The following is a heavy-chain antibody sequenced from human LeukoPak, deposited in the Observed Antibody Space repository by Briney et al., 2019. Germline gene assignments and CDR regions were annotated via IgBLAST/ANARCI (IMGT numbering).Heavy chain of an antibody. D-gene: IGHD4-17*01. CDR1: GFTFSSYG. V-gene: IGHV3-33*01. J-gene: IGHJ4*02. CDR2: IWYDGSNK. CDR3: ARPGGPQLTTPFDY. Sequence: GGSLRLSCAASGFTFSSYGMHWVRQAPGKGLEWVAVIWYDGSNKYYADSVKGRFTISRDNSKNTLYLQMNSLRAEDTAVYYCARPGGPQLTTPFDYWGQGTLVTVSS.